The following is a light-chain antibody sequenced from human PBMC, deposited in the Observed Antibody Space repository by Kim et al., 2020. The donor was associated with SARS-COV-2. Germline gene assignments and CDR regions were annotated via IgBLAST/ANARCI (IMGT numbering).Light chain of an antibody. CDR1: QTISNS. CDR3: QQFYSPPPT. CDR2: WAS. J-gene: IGKJ3*01. V-gene: IGKV4-1*01. Sequence: DIVMTQSPDSLAVSLGERATIKCKSSQTISNSLAWYQQRPGQPPNLLITWASTRESGVPDRFSGSGSGTDFTLTISSLQAEDVAVYYCQQFYSPPPTFGPGTKVDIK.